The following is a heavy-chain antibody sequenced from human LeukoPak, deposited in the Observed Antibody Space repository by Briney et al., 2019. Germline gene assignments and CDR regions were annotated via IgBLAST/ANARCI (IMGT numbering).Heavy chain of an antibody. Sequence: GGSLRLSCAASGFTFSDYYMSWIRQAPGKGLEWVSYISSSGSTIYYADSVKGRFTISRDNAKNSLYLQMNSLRAEDTAVYYCARDYGSGSYYWGIFDYWGQGTLVTVSS. D-gene: IGHD3-10*01. CDR3: ARDYGSGSYYWGIFDY. J-gene: IGHJ4*02. V-gene: IGHV3-11*04. CDR1: GFTFSDYY. CDR2: ISSSGSTI.